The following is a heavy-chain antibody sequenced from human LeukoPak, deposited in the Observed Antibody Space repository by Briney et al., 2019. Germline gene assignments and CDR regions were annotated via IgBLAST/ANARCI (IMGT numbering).Heavy chain of an antibody. Sequence: PGGSLRLSCAASGLTFNTYAMTWVRQAPGKGLEWVSVISGSGGTTYYADSVKGRFTISRDNSKNTLYLQMDSLGAEDTAVYYCAKVRWVTTVASYDYWGQGTLVTVSS. D-gene: IGHD4-23*01. V-gene: IGHV3-23*01. J-gene: IGHJ4*02. CDR3: AKVRWVTTVASYDY. CDR2: ISGSGGTT. CDR1: GLTFNTYA.